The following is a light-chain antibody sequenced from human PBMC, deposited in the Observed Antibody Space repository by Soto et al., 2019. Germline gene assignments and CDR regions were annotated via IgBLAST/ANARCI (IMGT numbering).Light chain of an antibody. CDR1: SSDVGGYNY. J-gene: IGLJ2*01. CDR3: SSYAGSNFVV. CDR2: EVS. V-gene: IGLV2-8*01. Sequence: QSVLTQPPSASGSPGQSVTVSCTGTSSDVGGYNYVSWYQQHPGKAPKLMIYEVSKRPSGVPDRFSGSKSGNTASLTVSGLQAEDEAVYYCSSYAGSNFVVFGGGTKLTVL.